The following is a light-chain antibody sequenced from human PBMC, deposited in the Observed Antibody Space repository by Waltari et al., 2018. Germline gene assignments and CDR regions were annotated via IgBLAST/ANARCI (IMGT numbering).Light chain of an antibody. V-gene: IGKV3-20*01. CDR3: QHYVRLPAT. CDR1: QSVSRH. CDR2: GAS. Sequence: ELVLTQSPGTLSFSPGERDTLSCRASQSVSRHLAWYQQKPGQAPQLLIYGASIRATGIPDRFTGSGSGKDFSLTISSLEPEDVAIYFCQHYVRLPATFGQGTKVEIK. J-gene: IGKJ1*01.